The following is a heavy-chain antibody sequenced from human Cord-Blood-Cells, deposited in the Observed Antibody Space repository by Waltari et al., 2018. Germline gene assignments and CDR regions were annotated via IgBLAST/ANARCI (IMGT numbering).Heavy chain of an antibody. J-gene: IGHJ1*01. CDR2: IIPIVGTA. CDR1: GGTFSSYA. Sequence: QVQLVQSGAEVKKPGSSVKVSCKASGGTFSSYAISWVRPAPGQGLEWMGGIIPIVGTANYAQKFQGRVTITADESTSTAYMELSSLRSEDTAVYYCARVRKYCGGDCYYGYFQHWGQGTLVTVSS. D-gene: IGHD2-21*01. V-gene: IGHV1-69*01. CDR3: ARVRKYCGGDCYYGYFQH.